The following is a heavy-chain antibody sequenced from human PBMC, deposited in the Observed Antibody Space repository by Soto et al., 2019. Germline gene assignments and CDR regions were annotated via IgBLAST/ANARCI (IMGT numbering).Heavy chain of an antibody. Sequence: XETLSLPCAVYGRSFSGYCWSWIRQPPGRGLDWIGEINHSGSTNYNPSLKSRVTISVDTSKNQFSLKLSSVTAADTAVYYCARGVVRSSTRAYYYYYYGMDVWGQGATVTVSS. CDR3: ARGVVRSSTRAYYYYYYGMDV. V-gene: IGHV4-34*01. CDR2: INHSGST. J-gene: IGHJ6*02. CDR1: GRSFSGYC. D-gene: IGHD2-2*01.